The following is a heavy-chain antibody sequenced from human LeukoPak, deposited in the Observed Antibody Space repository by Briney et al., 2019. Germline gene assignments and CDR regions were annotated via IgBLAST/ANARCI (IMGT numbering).Heavy chain of an antibody. CDR1: GFTFSSYA. D-gene: IGHD6-6*01. Sequence: GRSLRLSCAASGFTFSSYAMHWVRQAPGKGLEWVGLISYDGSMKYYVDSVKGRFTISRDNSKNTLYLQMNSLRAEDTAVYYCARGEYSRSSAYFQHWGQGTLVTVSS. V-gene: IGHV3-30-3*01. J-gene: IGHJ1*01. CDR2: ISYDGSMK. CDR3: ARGEYSRSSAYFQH.